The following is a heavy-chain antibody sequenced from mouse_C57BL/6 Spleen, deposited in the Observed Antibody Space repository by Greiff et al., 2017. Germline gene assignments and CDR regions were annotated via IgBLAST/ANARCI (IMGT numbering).Heavy chain of an antibody. Sequence: EVQLQQSGPELVKPGASVKISCTASGYTFTDYYMHWVKQTHGKSLEWIGDINPNNGGTSYNQRFKGKATLTIDKSSSTAHLELRSLTSEDSAVYYCATRYSNYGYWGKGTTLTVSS. J-gene: IGHJ2*01. CDR3: ATRYSNYGY. V-gene: IGHV1-26*01. CDR2: INPNNGGT. CDR1: GYTFTDYY. D-gene: IGHD2-5*01.